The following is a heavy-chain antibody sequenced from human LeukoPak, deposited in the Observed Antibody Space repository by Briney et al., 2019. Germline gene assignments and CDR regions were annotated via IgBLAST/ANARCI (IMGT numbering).Heavy chain of an antibody. V-gene: IGHV4-4*07. CDR1: GGSISSYY. CDR2: IYTSGST. CDR3: ARVSSTTSYDY. D-gene: IGHD1-14*01. J-gene: IGHJ4*02. Sequence: PSETLSLTCTVSGGSISSYYWSWIRQPAGKGLEWIGRIYTSGSTNYNPSLKSRVTMSIDTSENQFSLKLSSVTAADTAIYYCARVSSTTSYDYWGQGTLVTVSS.